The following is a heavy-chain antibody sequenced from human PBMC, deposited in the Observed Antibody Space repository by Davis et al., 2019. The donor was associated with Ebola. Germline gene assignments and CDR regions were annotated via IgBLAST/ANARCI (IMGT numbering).Heavy chain of an antibody. CDR2: IIPVFGIP. CDR3: ARDRYSDGSGYFFEQSH. J-gene: IGHJ4*02. V-gene: IGHV1-69*13. Sequence: SVKVSCKASGGTFSNYTISWVRQAPGQGLDWMGGIIPVFGIPKYAQKFQGRVTITADESTSTAYMELSSLRSEDTAVYYCARDRYSDGSGYFFEQSHWGQGTLVTVSS. D-gene: IGHD3-22*01. CDR1: GGTFSNYT.